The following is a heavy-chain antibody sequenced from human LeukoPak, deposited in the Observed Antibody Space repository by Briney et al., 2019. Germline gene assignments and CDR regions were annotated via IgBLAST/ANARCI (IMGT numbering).Heavy chain of an antibody. CDR3: ANSPLAYCCGGSCHLYFDY. CDR2: ISDSGGST. Sequence: GGPLRLSCAASGFTFSTYAMSWLRQAPGKGLEWVSSISDSGGSTYYAASVKGRFTISRDNSKNTLYLQMNSLRAEDTAVYYCANSPLAYCCGGSCHLYFDYWGQGTLVTVSS. V-gene: IGHV3-23*01. J-gene: IGHJ4*02. D-gene: IGHD2-15*01. CDR1: GFTFSTYA.